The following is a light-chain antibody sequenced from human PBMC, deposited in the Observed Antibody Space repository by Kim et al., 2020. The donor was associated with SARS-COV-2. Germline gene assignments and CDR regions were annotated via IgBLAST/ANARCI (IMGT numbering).Light chain of an antibody. J-gene: IGKJ5*01. Sequence: ASVGGRVTITCRASQSINNWVAWYQQKPGKAPNLLISDASSLKSGVPSRFSGSGSGTVFTLTISSLQPDDFATYYCQQYTSYSITFGQGTRLEIK. CDR2: DAS. CDR3: QQYTSYSIT. CDR1: QSINNW. V-gene: IGKV1-5*01.